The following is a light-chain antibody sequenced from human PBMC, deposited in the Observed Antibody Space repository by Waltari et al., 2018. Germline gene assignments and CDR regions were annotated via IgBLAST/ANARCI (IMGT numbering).Light chain of an antibody. V-gene: IGKV3-20*01. CDR3: QQYGSSPET. CDR2: GAS. Sequence: EIVLTQSPGTLSLSPGERAPLPCRASQSVSSSYLAWYQQKPGQAPRLLIYGASSRATGIPDRFSGSGSGTDFNLTISRLEPEDFAVYYCQQYGSSPETFGQGTKVEIK. CDR1: QSVSSSY. J-gene: IGKJ1*01.